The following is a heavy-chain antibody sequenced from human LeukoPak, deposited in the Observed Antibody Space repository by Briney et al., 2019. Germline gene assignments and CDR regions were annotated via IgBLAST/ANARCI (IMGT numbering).Heavy chain of an antibody. D-gene: IGHD3-10*01. CDR3: ARMNYYGSGNPNWFDP. Sequence: ASVKVSCKASGYTFTNYNIDWVRQATGQGLEWMGWMNPDSGNTGYAQKFQGRVTITRNTSISTVYMELSSLRSEDTAVYYCARMNYYGSGNPNWFDPWGQGTLVTVSS. CDR2: MNPDSGNT. CDR1: GYTFTNYN. J-gene: IGHJ5*02. V-gene: IGHV1-8*03.